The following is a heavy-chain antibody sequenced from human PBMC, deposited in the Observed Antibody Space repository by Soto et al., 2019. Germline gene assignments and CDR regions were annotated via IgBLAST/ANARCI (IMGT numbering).Heavy chain of an antibody. J-gene: IGHJ4*02. D-gene: IGHD5-12*01. CDR2: ISPSGVTI. CDR1: TSTFSRYG. Sequence: EVLLVESGGGLVQSGGSLRLSCAASTSTFSRYGMNWVRQAPGKGLEWISFISPSGVTIYYADSVRGRFTISRDNAKNVLSLEMNSRRAEDTATYFCAKGSIEYSASVDNWGQGTLVVVSS. CDR3: AKGSIEYSASVDN. V-gene: IGHV3-48*01.